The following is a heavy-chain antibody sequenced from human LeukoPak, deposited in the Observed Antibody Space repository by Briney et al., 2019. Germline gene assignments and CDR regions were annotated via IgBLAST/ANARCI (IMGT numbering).Heavy chain of an antibody. CDR1: GFSLSTSAMC. J-gene: IGHJ4*02. V-gene: IGHV2-70*11. CDR3: ARIRDLYGDYSYHDY. CDR2: IDWDDDK. Sequence: SGPTLVNPTQTLTLTCTFSGFSLSTSAMCVSWIRQPPGKALEWLARIDWDDDKYYSTSLKTRLTISKDTSKNQVVLTMTNMDPVDTATYYCARIRDLYGDYSYHDYWGQGTLVTVSS. D-gene: IGHD4-17*01.